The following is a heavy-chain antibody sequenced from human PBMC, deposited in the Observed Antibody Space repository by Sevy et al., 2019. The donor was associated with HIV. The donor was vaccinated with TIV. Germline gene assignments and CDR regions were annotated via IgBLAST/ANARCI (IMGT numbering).Heavy chain of an antibody. J-gene: IGHJ3*02. CDR3: ASITTGSDAFDI. Sequence: SETLSLTCTVSGGSISSGGYYWSWIRQHPGQGLEWIGYIYYSGSTYYNPSLKSRVTISVDTSKNQFSLKLSSVTAADTAVYYCASITTGSDAFDIWGQGTMVTVSS. CDR2: IYYSGST. D-gene: IGHD3-3*01. CDR1: GGSISSGGYY. V-gene: IGHV4-31*03.